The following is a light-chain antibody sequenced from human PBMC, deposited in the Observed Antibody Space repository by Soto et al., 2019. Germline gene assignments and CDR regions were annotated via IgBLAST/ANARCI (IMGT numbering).Light chain of an antibody. J-gene: IGKJ2*01. Sequence: DIQLTQSPPSLSASEGDRVTITCQASHDIKNYLNWYQQKPGKAPKLLIYDADNLQTGVPSRFSGSGAGTEFTFTIGSLQPEDVEKYFCQQFDVLPPYTFGQGTKVDIK. V-gene: IGKV1-33*01. CDR2: DAD. CDR1: HDIKNY. CDR3: QQFDVLPPYT.